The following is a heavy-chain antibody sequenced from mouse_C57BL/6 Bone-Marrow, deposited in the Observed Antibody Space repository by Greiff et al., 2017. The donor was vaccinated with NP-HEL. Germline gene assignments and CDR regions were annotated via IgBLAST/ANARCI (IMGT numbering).Heavy chain of an antibody. CDR2: INPNNGGT. V-gene: IGHV1-26*01. J-gene: IGHJ2*01. CDR1: GYTFTDYY. CDR3: AKNSQLTGSFDY. D-gene: IGHD4-1*01. Sequence: EVQLQQSGPELVKPGASVKISCKASGYTFTDYYMNWVKQSHGKSLEWIGDINPNNGGTSYNQKFKGKATLTVDKSSSTAYMELRSLTSEDSAVYYCAKNSQLTGSFDYWGQGTTLTVSS.